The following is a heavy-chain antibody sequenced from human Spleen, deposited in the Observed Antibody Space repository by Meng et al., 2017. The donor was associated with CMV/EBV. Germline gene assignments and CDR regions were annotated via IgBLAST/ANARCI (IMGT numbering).Heavy chain of an antibody. CDR3: ARDQETWLELPDFDY. D-gene: IGHD5-24*01. Sequence: QVQLVQSGAEVKKSGASVKVSCKTSGYTFSNHAMNWVRQAPGQGLEWMGRINTNTGNPTYAQGFTGRFVFSLDASVSTAYLQISRLKAEDTAVYYCARDQETWLELPDFDYWGQGTLVTVSS. V-gene: IGHV7-4-1*02. CDR2: INTNTGNP. J-gene: IGHJ4*02. CDR1: GYTFSNHA.